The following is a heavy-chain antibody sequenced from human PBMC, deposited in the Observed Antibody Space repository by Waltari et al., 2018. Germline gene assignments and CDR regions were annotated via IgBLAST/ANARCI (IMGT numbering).Heavy chain of an antibody. V-gene: IGHV4-38-2*02. Sequence: QVQLQESGPGLVKPSETLSLTCTVSGDSISSGYYWGWIRQPPGKGLEWIGSIYYSGNTYSNPYLKSRVTISIDTSKNQFSLKLRSVTAADTAVYYGARQQSYSNFWYFDYWGQGTLVTVSS. CDR2: IYYSGNT. CDR3: ARQQSYSNFWYFDY. D-gene: IGHD3-10*01. CDR1: GDSISSGYY. J-gene: IGHJ4*02.